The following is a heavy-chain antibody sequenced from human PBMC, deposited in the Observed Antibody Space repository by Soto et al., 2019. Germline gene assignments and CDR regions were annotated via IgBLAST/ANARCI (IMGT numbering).Heavy chain of an antibody. J-gene: IGHJ4*02. CDR1: GDSVSSNSAA. V-gene: IGHV6-1*01. Sequence: SQTLSLTCAISGDSVSSNSAAWSWIRQSPSRGLEWLGRTYYRSKWYNNYAVAVKSRITIKPDTSKNQFTLQLNCVTPGDTAVYYCARDRLGDGYNDYWGQGTLVTVSS. CDR2: TYYRSKWYN. D-gene: IGHD5-12*01. CDR3: ARDRLGDGYNDY.